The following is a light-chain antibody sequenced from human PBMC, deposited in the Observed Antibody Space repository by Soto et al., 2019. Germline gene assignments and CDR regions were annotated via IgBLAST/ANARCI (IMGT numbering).Light chain of an antibody. Sequence: QWTECPSFLSAAVGDTVTITCRASQGIGSHLAWYQQKPGTVPNLLIYVASALQSGVPSRFSGSGSGTEFTLTINSLQPEDFATYYCQQFGSYPLTFGGGTDVEIK. CDR3: QQFGSYPLT. J-gene: IGKJ4*01. CDR2: VAS. V-gene: IGKV1-9*01. CDR1: QGIGSH.